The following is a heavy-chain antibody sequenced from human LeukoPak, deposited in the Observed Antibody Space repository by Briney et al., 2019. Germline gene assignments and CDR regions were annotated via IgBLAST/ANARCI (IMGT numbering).Heavy chain of an antibody. Sequence: SVKVSCKASGGTFSSYAISWVRQAPGQGLEWMGRIIPILGIANYAQKFQGRVTITADKSTSTAYMELSSLRSEDTAVYYCARDRTTMIVVVTSGFDYWGQGTLVTVSS. V-gene: IGHV1-69*04. J-gene: IGHJ4*02. CDR1: GGTFSSYA. CDR3: ARDRTTMIVVVTSGFDY. CDR2: IIPILGIA. D-gene: IGHD3-22*01.